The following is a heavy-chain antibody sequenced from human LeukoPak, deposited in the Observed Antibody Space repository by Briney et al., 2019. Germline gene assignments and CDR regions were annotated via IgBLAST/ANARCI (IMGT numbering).Heavy chain of an antibody. J-gene: IGHJ4*02. CDR3: ARGSRFGGSDY. D-gene: IGHD2-15*01. CDR2: IYYNGNT. CDR1: GGSISSYY. Sequence: SETLSLTCTVSGGSISSYYWSWIRQPPGRGLEWFGYIYYNGNTNYNPSLKSRVTISADTSKNQFSLKLSSVTAADTAVYYCARGSRFGGSDYWGQGTLVTVSS. V-gene: IGHV4-59*12.